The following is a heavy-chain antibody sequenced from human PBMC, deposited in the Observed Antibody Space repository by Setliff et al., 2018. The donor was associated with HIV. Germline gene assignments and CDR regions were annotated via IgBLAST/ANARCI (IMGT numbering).Heavy chain of an antibody. J-gene: IGHJ6*03. V-gene: IGHV4-34*01. Sequence: NPSETLSLTCAVSGGSFSAYYWSWIRQSPHKGLEWIGEIDHTGSAYYNPSLISRVTISVDTSKNRFSLNLKSVTAADTAVYYCALTGHRLLRGYMDVWGKGTTVTVSS. CDR1: GGSFSAYY. D-gene: IGHD2-15*01. CDR2: IDHTGSA. CDR3: ALTGHRLLRGYMDV.